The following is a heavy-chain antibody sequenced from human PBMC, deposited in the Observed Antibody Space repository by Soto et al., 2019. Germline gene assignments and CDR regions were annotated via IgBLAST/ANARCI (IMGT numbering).Heavy chain of an antibody. CDR1: GYTFTSYT. CDR3: ARDHQDIVVVPAAMSYYYYYMDV. V-gene: IGHV1-69*04. J-gene: IGHJ6*03. Sequence: GASVKVSCKASGYTFTSYTISWVRQAPGQGLEWKGRIIPILGIANYAQKFQGRVTITADKSTSTAYMELSSLRSEDTAVYYCARDHQDIVVVPAAMSYYYYYMDVWGKGTTVTVSS. CDR2: IIPILGIA. D-gene: IGHD2-2*01.